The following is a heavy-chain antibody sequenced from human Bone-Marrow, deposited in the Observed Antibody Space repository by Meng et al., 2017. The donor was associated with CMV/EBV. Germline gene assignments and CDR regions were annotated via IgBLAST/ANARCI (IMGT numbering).Heavy chain of an antibody. Sequence: GESLKISCAASGFSFSSYEMNWVRQAPGRGLEWVAYISSSVSTIYYVDSVKGRFTISRDNAKNSLYLQMNSLRAEDTSVYYCARGGFCSGGLCYHLNAFDIWGQGPMVTVSS. CDR3: ARGGFCSGGLCYHLNAFDI. D-gene: IGHD2-15*01. V-gene: IGHV3-48*03. CDR2: ISSSVSTI. J-gene: IGHJ3*02. CDR1: GFSFSSYE.